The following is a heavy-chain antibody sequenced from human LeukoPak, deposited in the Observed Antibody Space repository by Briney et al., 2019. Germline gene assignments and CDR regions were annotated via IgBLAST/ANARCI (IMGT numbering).Heavy chain of an antibody. CDR3: ARVLVRGVIPTLGY. Sequence: GASVKVSCKASGYTFTGYYMHWVRQAPGQGLKWMGWINPNSGGTNYAQKFQGRVTMTRDTSISTAYMELSRLRSDDTAVYYCARVLVRGVIPTLGYWGQGTLVTVSS. CDR2: INPNSGGT. CDR1: GYTFTGYY. V-gene: IGHV1-2*02. J-gene: IGHJ4*02. D-gene: IGHD3-10*01.